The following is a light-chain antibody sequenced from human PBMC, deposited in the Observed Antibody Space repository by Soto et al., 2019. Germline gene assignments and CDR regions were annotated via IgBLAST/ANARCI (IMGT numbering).Light chain of an antibody. CDR3: SSYAGSHGV. V-gene: IGLV2-8*01. CDR2: EVT. Sequence: QSALTQPPSASGSPGQSVTISCTGTSSDVGNSNFISWYQHYPGKAPKLMIYEVTKRPSGVPDRFSGSKSGNIVSLTVSGLQGEDEANYYCSSYAGSHGVFGTGTKVTVL. J-gene: IGLJ1*01. CDR1: SSDVGNSNF.